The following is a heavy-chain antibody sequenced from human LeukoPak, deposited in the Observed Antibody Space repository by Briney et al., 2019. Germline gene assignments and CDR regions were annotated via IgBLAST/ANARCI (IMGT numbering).Heavy chain of an antibody. J-gene: IGHJ4*02. CDR2: ISTGGST. Sequence: PSETLSLTCTVSGGSSSSYYWSWIRQPAGKGLEWIGRISTGGSTNYNPSLKSRVTMSLDTSKNQFSLKVSSVTAADTAVYYCARGPSSGWYYFDYWGQGTLVTVSS. D-gene: IGHD6-19*01. CDR3: ARGPSSGWYYFDY. V-gene: IGHV4-4*07. CDR1: GGSSSSYY.